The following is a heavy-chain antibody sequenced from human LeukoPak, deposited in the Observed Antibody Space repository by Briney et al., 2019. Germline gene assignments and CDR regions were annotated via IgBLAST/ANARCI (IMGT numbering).Heavy chain of an antibody. D-gene: IGHD4-11*01. CDR1: TFTFSTYW. CDR3: AREDSTTVTFYFDY. V-gene: IGHV3-74*01. CDR2: ISNDGRST. J-gene: IGHJ4*02. Sequence: GGSLRLSCAASTFTFSTYWVNWVRQVPGKGLVWLSRISNDGRSTSYADSVKGRFTISRDNAKNTLYLQMNSLRAEDTAVYYCAREDSTTVTFYFDYWGLGTMVAVSS.